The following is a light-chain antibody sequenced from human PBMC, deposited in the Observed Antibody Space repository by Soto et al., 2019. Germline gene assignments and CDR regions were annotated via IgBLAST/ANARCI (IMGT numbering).Light chain of an antibody. J-gene: IGKJ1*01. V-gene: IGKV3-15*01. CDR1: QSVSSN. CDR2: DAS. CDR3: QQYDDWPET. Sequence: EKVMTQSPATLSVSPGERATLSCRASQSVSSNLAWYQQKPGQAPRLLIYDASTRATGIPARFSGSGSGTEITLTICSLQSEDLAVYYCQQYDDWPETFGQGTKVEIK.